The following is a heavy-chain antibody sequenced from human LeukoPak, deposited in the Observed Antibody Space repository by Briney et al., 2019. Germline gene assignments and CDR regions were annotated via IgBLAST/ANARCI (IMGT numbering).Heavy chain of an antibody. V-gene: IGHV3-48*02. CDR3: ATSYRIAAAGDETIDY. CDR2: ISSSSSTI. D-gene: IGHD6-13*01. Sequence: GGSLRLSCAASGFTFSSYSMNWVRQAPGKGLEWVSYISSSSSTIYYADSVEGRFTISRDNAKNSLYLQMNSLRDEDTAVYYCATSYRIAAAGDETIDYWGQGTLVTVSS. CDR1: GFTFSSYS. J-gene: IGHJ4*02.